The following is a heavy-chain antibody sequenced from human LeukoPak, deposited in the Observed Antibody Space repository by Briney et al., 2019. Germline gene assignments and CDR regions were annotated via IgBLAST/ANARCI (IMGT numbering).Heavy chain of an antibody. CDR2: IKQDGSEK. V-gene: IGHV3-7*04. D-gene: IGHD5-18*01. Sequence: PGGSLRLSCAASGFTFSNYWMTWVRQAPGKGLEWVANIKQDGSEKYYVDSVKGRFTISRDNAKNSLYLQMNSLRAKDTAVYYCARERQLYYWGQGTLVTVSS. CDR3: ARERQLYY. CDR1: GFTFSNYW. J-gene: IGHJ4*02.